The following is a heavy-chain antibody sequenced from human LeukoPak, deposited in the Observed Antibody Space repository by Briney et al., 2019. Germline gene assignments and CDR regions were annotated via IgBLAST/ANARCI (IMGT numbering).Heavy chain of an antibody. CDR1: GGSISDSY. CDR3: ARHVRFLEWNDAFDI. D-gene: IGHD3-3*01. CDR2: VYDSGST. V-gene: IGHV4-59*08. Sequence: SETLSLTCTVSGGSISDSYWSWVRQPPGKGLEWIGHVYDSGSTTHNPSLKSRVAISLDTSKNQFSLKLSSVTAADTAMYYCARHVRFLEWNDAFDIWGQGTMVTVSS. J-gene: IGHJ3*02.